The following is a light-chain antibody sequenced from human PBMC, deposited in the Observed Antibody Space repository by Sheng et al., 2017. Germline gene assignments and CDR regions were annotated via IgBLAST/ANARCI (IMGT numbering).Light chain of an antibody. V-gene: IGKV1-6*01. CDR1: QDIRND. Sequence: AIQMTQSPSSLYASVGDRVIITCRASQDIRNDLGWYQQKPGNAPKLLIYAASTLQNGIPSRFSGSGSGTYFTLTINRLQPEDIATYFCLHDYGPPYGFGQGTKLGI. CDR2: AAS. CDR3: LHDYGPPYG. J-gene: IGKJ2*03.